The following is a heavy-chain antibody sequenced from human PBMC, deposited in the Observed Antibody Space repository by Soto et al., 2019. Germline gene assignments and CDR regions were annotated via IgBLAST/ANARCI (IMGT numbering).Heavy chain of an antibody. Sequence: ASVKVSCKASGGTFSSYTISWVRQAPGQGLEWMGRIIPILGIANYAQKFQGRVTITADKSTSTAYMELSSLRSEDTAVYYCARMVPAAARDAFDIWGQGTMVTVSS. CDR2: IIPILGIA. D-gene: IGHD2-2*01. V-gene: IGHV1-69*02. J-gene: IGHJ3*02. CDR1: GGTFSSYT. CDR3: ARMVPAAARDAFDI.